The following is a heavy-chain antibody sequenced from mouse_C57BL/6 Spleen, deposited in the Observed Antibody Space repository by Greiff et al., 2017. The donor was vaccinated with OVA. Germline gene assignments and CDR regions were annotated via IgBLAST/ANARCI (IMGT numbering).Heavy chain of an antibody. D-gene: IGHD2-5*01. CDR1: GYTFTSYW. Sequence: QVQLKQSGAELAKPGASVKLSCKASGYTFTSYWMHWVKQRPGQGLEWIGYINPSSGYTKYNQKFKDKATLTAAKSSIPAYMQLSTLPYADSAVYDCAIYSSYLDYWGPGTTLTVSS. V-gene: IGHV1-7*01. CDR3: AIYSSYLDY. CDR2: INPSSGYT. J-gene: IGHJ2*01.